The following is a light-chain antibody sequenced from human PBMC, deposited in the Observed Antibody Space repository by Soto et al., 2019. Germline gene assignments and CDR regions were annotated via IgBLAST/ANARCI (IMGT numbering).Light chain of an antibody. CDR3: QQANSFPFT. Sequence: DIQMTQSPSSVTASVRDRVTITCRASQDISSWLVWYQQKPGKAPKLLISGASRLQSGVPSRFSGSGSGTDFTLTISSLQPEDFATYYCQQANSFPFTFGPGTEVDIK. CDR2: GAS. CDR1: QDISSW. V-gene: IGKV1D-12*01. J-gene: IGKJ3*01.